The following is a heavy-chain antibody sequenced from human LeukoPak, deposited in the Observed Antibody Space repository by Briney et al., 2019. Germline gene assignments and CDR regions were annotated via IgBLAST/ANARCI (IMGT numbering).Heavy chain of an antibody. CDR3: ARAPWAVAGTNY. V-gene: IGHV1-8*01. D-gene: IGHD6-19*01. Sequence: ASVKVSCKASGYTFTSYDINWVRQATGQGLEWMGWMNPNSGNTGYAQKFQGRVTMTRNTSISTAYMELSSLRSEDTAVYYCARAPWAVAGTNYWGQGTLVTVS. J-gene: IGHJ4*02. CDR1: GYTFTSYD. CDR2: MNPNSGNT.